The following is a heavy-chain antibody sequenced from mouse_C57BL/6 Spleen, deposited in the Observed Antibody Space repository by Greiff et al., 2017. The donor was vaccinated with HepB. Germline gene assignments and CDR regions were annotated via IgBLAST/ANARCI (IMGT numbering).Heavy chain of an antibody. Sequence: EVQLQESGPGLAKPSQTLSLTCSVTGYSIPSDYWNWIRKFPGNKLEYMGYISYSGSTYYNPSLKSRISITRDTSKNQYYLQLNSVTTEDTATYYCARAFPYYGSSYYFDYWGQGTTLTVSS. CDR3: ARAFPYYGSSYYFDY. D-gene: IGHD1-1*01. CDR1: GYSIPSDY. V-gene: IGHV3-8*01. J-gene: IGHJ2*01. CDR2: ISYSGST.